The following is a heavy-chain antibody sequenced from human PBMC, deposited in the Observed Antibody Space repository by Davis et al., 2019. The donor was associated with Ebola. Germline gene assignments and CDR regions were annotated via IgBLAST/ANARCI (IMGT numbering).Heavy chain of an antibody. CDR1: GYTFSSFG. J-gene: IGHJ3*02. D-gene: IGHD3-22*01. CDR3: ARDYDNTGYYYGRRAFDI. CDR2: ISGYSGNT. V-gene: IGHV1-18*04. Sequence: AASVKVSCKASGYTFSSFGITWVRQAPGQGLEWMGWISGYSGNTAYAQRFRGRVTMTTDTSTSTAYMEVRGLRFDDTATYYCARDYDNTGYYYGRRAFDIWGQGTLVTVSS.